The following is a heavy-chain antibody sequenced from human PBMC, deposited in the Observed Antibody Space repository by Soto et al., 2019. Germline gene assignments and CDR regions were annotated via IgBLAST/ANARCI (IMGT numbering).Heavy chain of an antibody. J-gene: IGHJ4*02. CDR3: ARTIGEGLHLGELSLAY. Sequence: SETLSLTCTVSGGSISSSSYYWGWIRQPPGKGLEWIGSIYYSGSTYYNPSLKSRVTISVDTSKNQFSLKLSSVTAADTAVYYCARTIGEGLHLGELSLAYWGQGTLVTVSS. D-gene: IGHD3-16*02. V-gene: IGHV4-39*01. CDR2: IYYSGST. CDR1: GGSISSSSYY.